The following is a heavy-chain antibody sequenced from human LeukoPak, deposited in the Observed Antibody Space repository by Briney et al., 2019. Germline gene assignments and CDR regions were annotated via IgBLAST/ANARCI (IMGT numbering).Heavy chain of an antibody. CDR2: ISSGGTTI. Sequence: GGSLRLSCAASGFTFSSFWMSWVRLAPGKGRGWVSYISSGGTTIYYADSVKGRFTISRDNAKNSLYLQMDSLRAEDTAVYYCFSYYYASGRFDNWGQGTLVTVSS. D-gene: IGHD3-10*01. V-gene: IGHV3-48*04. CDR3: FSYYYASGRFDN. J-gene: IGHJ4*02. CDR1: GFTFSSFW.